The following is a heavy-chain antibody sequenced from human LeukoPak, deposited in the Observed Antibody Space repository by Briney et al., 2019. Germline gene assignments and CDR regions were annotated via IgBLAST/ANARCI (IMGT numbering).Heavy chain of an antibody. CDR1: GGSISSSSYY. J-gene: IGHJ4*02. V-gene: IGHV4-39*01. CDR3: ARQASHDERSRLFDY. CDR2: IYYSGST. Sequence: PSETLSLTCTVSGGSISSSSYYWGWIRQPPGKGLEWIGSIYYSGSTYYNPSLKSRVTISVDTSKNQFSLKLSSVTAADTAVCYCARQASHDERSRLFDYWGQGTLVTVSS.